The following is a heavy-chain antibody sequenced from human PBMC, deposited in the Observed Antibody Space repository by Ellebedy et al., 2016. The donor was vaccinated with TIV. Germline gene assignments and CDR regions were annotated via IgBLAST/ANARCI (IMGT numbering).Heavy chain of an antibody. Sequence: SETLSLXXTVSGGSVSSGSYYWSWIRQPPGKGLEWIGYIYYSGSTNYNPSLKSRVTISVDTSKNQFSLKLSSVTAADTAVYYCAGGPYGSLDYWGQGTLVTVSS. CDR1: GGSVSSGSYY. V-gene: IGHV4-61*01. CDR3: AGGPYGSLDY. D-gene: IGHD3-10*01. J-gene: IGHJ4*02. CDR2: IYYSGST.